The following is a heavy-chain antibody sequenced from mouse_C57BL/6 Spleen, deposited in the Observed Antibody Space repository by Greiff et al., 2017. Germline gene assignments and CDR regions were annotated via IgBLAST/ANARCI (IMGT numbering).Heavy chain of an antibody. V-gene: IGHV1-82*01. CDR1: GYAFRSSW. CDR3: ARGYYGSRGDFDY. D-gene: IGHD1-1*01. CDR2: IYPGDGDT. J-gene: IGHJ2*01. Sequence: VPLQQSGPELVKPGASVKISCKASGYAFRSSWLNWVKQRPGKGLEWIGRIYPGDGDTNYNGKFKGKATLTADKSSSTAYMQLSSLTSEDSAVYFCARGYYGSRGDFDYWGQGTTLTVSS.